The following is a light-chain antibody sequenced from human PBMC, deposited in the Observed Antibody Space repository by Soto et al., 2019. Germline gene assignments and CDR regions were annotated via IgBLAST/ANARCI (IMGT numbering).Light chain of an antibody. Sequence: EIVLTQSPGTLSLSPGERATLSCRASQSVSSSYLAWYQQKPGQAPRLLIYGASSRATGIPDRFSGSGSGTDFTLTISRLEPVDFAVYYCQQYVSSPPRSDTFGQGTKLEIK. CDR1: QSVSSSY. J-gene: IGKJ2*01. V-gene: IGKV3-20*01. CDR2: GAS. CDR3: QQYVSSPPRSDT.